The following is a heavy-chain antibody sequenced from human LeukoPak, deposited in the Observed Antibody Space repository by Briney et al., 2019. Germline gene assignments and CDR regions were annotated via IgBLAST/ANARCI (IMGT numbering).Heavy chain of an antibody. J-gene: IGHJ4*02. V-gene: IGHV3-48*03. D-gene: IGHD2-2*01. CDR1: GFTFSNYD. Sequence: PGGSLRLSCAAPGFTFSNYDMNWVRQAPGKGLEWVSHISSGGSIKYYADSLKGRFTISRDNAKNSLYLQMNSLRAEDTAVYYCARRYCSSTDCLFDYWGQGTLVTVSS. CDR3: ARRYCSSTDCLFDY. CDR2: ISSGGSIK.